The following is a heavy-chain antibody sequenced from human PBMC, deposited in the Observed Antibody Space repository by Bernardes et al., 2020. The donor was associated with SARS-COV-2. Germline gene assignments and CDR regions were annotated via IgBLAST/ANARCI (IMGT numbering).Heavy chain of an antibody. Sequence: SETLSLTCDVSDYSIHSGYYWGWIRQSPGKGLQWIASIYHSGTTYYNPSLKSRVTISVDTSKNQFSLRVNSVTTADTAVYYCVRSDLTHGSHSWGQGTLVTVSA. V-gene: IGHV4-38-2*01. D-gene: IGHD3-10*01. CDR3: VRSDLTHGSHS. CDR1: DYSIHSGYY. CDR2: IYHSGTT. J-gene: IGHJ4*02.